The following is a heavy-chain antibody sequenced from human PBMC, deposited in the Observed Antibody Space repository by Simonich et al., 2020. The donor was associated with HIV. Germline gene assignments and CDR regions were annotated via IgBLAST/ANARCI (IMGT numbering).Heavy chain of an antibody. Sequence: EVQLLESGGGLVQPGGSLRLSCAASGFTFRSYAMSWVRQAPGKGRKWVSSIRGSGGSTYYADSVKGRFTISRDNSKNTLYLQMNSLRAEDTAVYYCAKDRYYNFWSGYYDYWGQGTLVTVSS. CDR3: AKDRYYNFWSGYYDY. D-gene: IGHD3-3*01. J-gene: IGHJ4*02. CDR2: IRGSGGST. V-gene: IGHV3-23*01. CDR1: GFTFRSYA.